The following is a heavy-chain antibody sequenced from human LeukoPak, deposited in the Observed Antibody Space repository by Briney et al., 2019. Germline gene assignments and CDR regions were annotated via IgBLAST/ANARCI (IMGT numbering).Heavy chain of an antibody. D-gene: IGHD3-10*02. V-gene: IGHV3-7*01. CDR2: IKPDGSEK. CDR3: AELGITMIGGV. CDR1: GFTFSSYW. J-gene: IGHJ6*04. Sequence: GGSLRLSCAASGFTFSSYWMSWVRQAPGKGLEWVANIKPDGSEKYYADSMKGRFTISRDNAKNSLYLQMNSLRAEDTAVYYCAELGITMIGGVWGKGTTVTISS.